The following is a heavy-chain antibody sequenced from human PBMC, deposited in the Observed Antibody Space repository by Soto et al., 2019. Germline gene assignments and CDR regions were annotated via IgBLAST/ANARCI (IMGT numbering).Heavy chain of an antibody. D-gene: IGHD6-13*01. CDR1: GFTFSSYS. V-gene: IGHV3-48*02. J-gene: IGHJ4*02. Sequence: EVHLVESGGGLVQPGGSLILSCAASGFTFSSYSLNWVRQAPGKGLEWVSYITSSGTTVYYADSVRGRFTISRDNAKNSLYLQMNSLRDDDTAVYYCARGSSNWAYYFDFWGQGPLVTVSS. CDR3: ARGSSNWAYYFDF. CDR2: ITSSGTTV.